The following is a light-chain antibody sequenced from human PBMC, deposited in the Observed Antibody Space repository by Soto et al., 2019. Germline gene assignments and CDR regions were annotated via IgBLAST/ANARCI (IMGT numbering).Light chain of an antibody. CDR3: QNYNSAPWT. CDR1: QGISNH. J-gene: IGKJ1*01. V-gene: IGKV1-27*01. Sequence: DIQMTQSPSSLSASVGDRVTITCRASQGISNHLAWYQQKPGKVPEVLIYAASTLQSGVPSRFSGSGSGTDFTLTISSLQPEDVATYYCQNYNSAPWTFGQGNKVEIK. CDR2: AAS.